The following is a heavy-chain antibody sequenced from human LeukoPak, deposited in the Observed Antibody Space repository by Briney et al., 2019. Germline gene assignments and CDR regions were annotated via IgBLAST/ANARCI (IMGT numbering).Heavy chain of an antibody. Sequence: RPSETLSLTCTVSGGSISSYYWSWIRQPPGKGLEWIGYIYCSGSTNYNPSLKSRVTISVDTSKNQFSLKLSSVTAADTAVYYCARDTPYSSGWYGGFDPWGQGTLVTVSS. CDR1: GGSISSYY. D-gene: IGHD6-19*01. CDR3: ARDTPYSSGWYGGFDP. V-gene: IGHV4-59*01. J-gene: IGHJ5*02. CDR2: IYCSGST.